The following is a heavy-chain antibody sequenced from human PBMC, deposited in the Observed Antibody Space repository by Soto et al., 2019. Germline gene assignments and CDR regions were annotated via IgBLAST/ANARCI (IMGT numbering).Heavy chain of an antibody. Sequence: PGESLKISCKGSGYSFTNYWIGWVRQMPGKGLEWMGITYPSDSDTRYSPSFQGQVTISADKSISTAYLQWSSLKASDTATYYCARPYNTGWYIAFHIWGQGTMVTVSS. J-gene: IGHJ3*02. CDR1: GYSFTNYW. D-gene: IGHD6-19*01. CDR2: TYPSDSDT. V-gene: IGHV5-51*01. CDR3: ARPYNTGWYIAFHI.